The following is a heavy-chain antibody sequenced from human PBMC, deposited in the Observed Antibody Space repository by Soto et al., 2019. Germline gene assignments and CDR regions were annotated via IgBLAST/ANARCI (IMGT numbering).Heavy chain of an antibody. V-gene: IGHV1-3*01. CDR3: AGDFSLEVSSGYSDYYYYGMDV. D-gene: IGHD3-22*01. J-gene: IGHJ6*02. CDR2: INAGNGNT. Sequence: ASVKVSCKASGYTFTSYAMHWVRQAPGQRLEWMAWINAGNGNTKYSQKFQGRVTITRDTSASTAYLELSSLRSEDTAVYFCAGDFSLEVSSGYSDYYYYGMDVWGQGTTVTVYS. CDR1: GYTFTSYA.